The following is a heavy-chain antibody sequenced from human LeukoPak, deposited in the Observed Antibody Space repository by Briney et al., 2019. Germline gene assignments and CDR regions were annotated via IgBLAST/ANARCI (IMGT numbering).Heavy chain of an antibody. Sequence: CIGYIYFIATTYYNPSLESRLSISIDTSHNLFSLKLTSMTAADTAIYYCATLERPRRAFAFWGQGTLVTVSS. CDR2: IYFIATT. D-gene: IGHD1-1*01. J-gene: IGHJ4*02. CDR3: ATLERPRRAFAF. V-gene: IGHV4-31*02.